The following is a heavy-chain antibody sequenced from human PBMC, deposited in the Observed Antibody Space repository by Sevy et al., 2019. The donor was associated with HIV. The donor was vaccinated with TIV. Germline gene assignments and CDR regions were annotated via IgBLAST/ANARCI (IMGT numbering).Heavy chain of an antibody. Sequence: GGSLRLSCAASGCTFTLYARHWVRQAPGKGLEWVALISYSGTNKYYADSVKGRFTISRDDSKNTAYLQMNNLRTDDTAVYYCARVAVEYCTDDCYHRFDYWGQGTQVTVSS. CDR1: GCTFTLYA. CDR2: ISYSGTNK. D-gene: IGHD2-21*02. CDR3: ARVAVEYCTDDCYHRFDY. J-gene: IGHJ4*02. V-gene: IGHV3-30-3*01.